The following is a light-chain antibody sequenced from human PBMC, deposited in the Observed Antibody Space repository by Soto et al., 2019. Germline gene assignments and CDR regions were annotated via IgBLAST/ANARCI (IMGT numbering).Light chain of an antibody. CDR3: QHYNSYSEA. CDR2: DVS. Sequence: LSAYRDERVAIACRASRTITTYLNWYQQRPGKAPKLLIYDVSSLQSGVPSRFSGSGSGTEFTPTISSLQPDDFATYYCQHYNSYSEAFGQGTKVDIK. J-gene: IGKJ1*01. CDR1: RTITTY. V-gene: IGKV1-5*01.